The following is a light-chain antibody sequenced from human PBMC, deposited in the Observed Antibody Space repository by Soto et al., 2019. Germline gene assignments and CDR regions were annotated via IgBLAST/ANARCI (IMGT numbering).Light chain of an antibody. CDR3: QQRYITTRT. CDR1: PSISTY. J-gene: IGKJ1*01. CDR2: AAS. Sequence: DVQMSQSPSSLSVSVGDRVTITCRASPSISTYLNWYQQKAGKAPKILIYAASSLQSGVPSRFSRSGSGTDFNLTISSLHPEDCATYECQQRYITTRTFCQVTKVDIK. V-gene: IGKV1-39*01.